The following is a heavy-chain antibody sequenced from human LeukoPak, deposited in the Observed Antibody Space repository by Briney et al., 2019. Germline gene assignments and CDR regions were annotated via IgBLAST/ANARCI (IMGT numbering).Heavy chain of an antibody. Sequence: PSETLSLTCTVSGGSISSYYWSWIRQPPGKGLEWIGYIYTSGSTNYNPSLKSRVTISVDTSKNQFSLKLSSATAADTAVYYCARDVRQGDYYYMDVWGKGTTVTVSS. CDR3: ARDVRQGDYYYMDV. CDR2: IYTSGST. D-gene: IGHD3-10*02. V-gene: IGHV4-4*09. J-gene: IGHJ6*03. CDR1: GGSISSYY.